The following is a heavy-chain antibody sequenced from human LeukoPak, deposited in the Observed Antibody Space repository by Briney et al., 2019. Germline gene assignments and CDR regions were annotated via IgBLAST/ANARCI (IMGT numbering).Heavy chain of an antibody. D-gene: IGHD6-19*01. CDR2: ISWDGGST. CDR3: ARVGSDWYFDY. J-gene: IGHJ4*02. CDR1: GFTFDDYT. V-gene: IGHV3-43*01. Sequence: GGSLRLSCAASGFTFDDYTMHWVRQAPGKGLEWVSLISWDGGSTYYADSVKGRFTISRDNAKSSLFLQMNSLRAEDTGVYYCARVGSDWYFDYWGQGALVTVSS.